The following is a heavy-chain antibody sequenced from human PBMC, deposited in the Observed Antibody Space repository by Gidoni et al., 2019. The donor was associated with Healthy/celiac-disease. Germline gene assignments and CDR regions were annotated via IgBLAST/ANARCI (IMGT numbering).Heavy chain of an antibody. D-gene: IGHD6-19*01. CDR3: AKDIGGWEYYYYGMDV. V-gene: IGHV3-9*01. Sequence: EVQLVESGGGLVQPGRSLRLSCAASGFPFDDYAMHWVRQAPGKGLEWVSGISWNSGSIGYADSVKGRFTISRHNAKNSLYLQMNSLRAEDTALYYCAKDIGGWEYYYYGMDVWGQGTTVTVSS. CDR2: ISWNSGSI. CDR1: GFPFDDYA. J-gene: IGHJ6*02.